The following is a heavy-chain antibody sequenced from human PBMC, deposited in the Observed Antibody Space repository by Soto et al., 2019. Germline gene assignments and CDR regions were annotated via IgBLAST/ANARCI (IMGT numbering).Heavy chain of an antibody. CDR1: GYSFTSYW. J-gene: IGHJ6*02. Sequence: GESLKTSCKGSGYSFTSYWIGWVRQMPGKGLEWMGIIYPGDSDTRYSPSFQGKVTISADKSISTAYLHWSSLKASDTAMYYCARALPQPLRYYYYGMDVWGQGTTVTVSS. CDR3: ARALPQPLRYYYYGMDV. CDR2: IYPGDSDT. V-gene: IGHV5-51*01.